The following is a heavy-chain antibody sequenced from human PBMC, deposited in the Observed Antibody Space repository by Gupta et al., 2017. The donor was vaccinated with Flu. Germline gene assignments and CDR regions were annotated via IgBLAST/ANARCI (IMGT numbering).Heavy chain of an antibody. CDR2: IYTSGST. J-gene: IGHJ4*02. CDR3: ARGYSYLYN. V-gene: IGHV4-4*07. D-gene: IGHD5-18*01. CDR1: GGSISKNC. Sequence: SGGSISKNCWSWIRQPAGKGLEWIGRIYTSGSTNYNPSLKSRVPMSVDTSKNQFSLRLSSVTAADTAVYYCARGYSYLYNWGQGTLVTVSS.